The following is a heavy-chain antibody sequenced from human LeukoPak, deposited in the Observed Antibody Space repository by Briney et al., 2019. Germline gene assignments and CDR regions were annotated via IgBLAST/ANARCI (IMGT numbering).Heavy chain of an antibody. CDR3: ARLMPHANESIVVANYFDY. CDR2: INYSGST. V-gene: IGHV4-34*01. D-gene: IGHD6-19*01. CDR1: GGSFSGYY. Sequence: PSETLSLTCAVYGGSFSGYYWSWFRQPPGKGLEWIGEINYSGSTNYDPSLKSRVTISVDTSKNQFSLKLSSVTAADTAVYYCARLMPHANESIVVANYFDYWGQGTLVTVSS. J-gene: IGHJ4*02.